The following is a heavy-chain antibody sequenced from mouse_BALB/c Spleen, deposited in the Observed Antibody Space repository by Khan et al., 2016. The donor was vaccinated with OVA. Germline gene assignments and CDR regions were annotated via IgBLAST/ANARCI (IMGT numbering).Heavy chain of an antibody. D-gene: IGHD1-3*01. CDR1: GFSFTSYG. Sequence: QVQLQESGPGLVAPSQSLSITCTVSGFSFTSYGVHWVRQPPGKGLEWLGVIWAGGSTNYNSALMSRLSISKDNTKSQVFIKMNSLLTDYTAMYYCARLEDIWGQGTTLTVSS. CDR3: ARLEDI. V-gene: IGHV2-9*02. CDR2: IWAGGST. J-gene: IGHJ2*01.